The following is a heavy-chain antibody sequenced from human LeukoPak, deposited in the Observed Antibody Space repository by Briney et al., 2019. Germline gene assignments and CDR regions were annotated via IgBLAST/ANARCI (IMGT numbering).Heavy chain of an antibody. D-gene: IGHD3-9*01. CDR2: IYSGGST. V-gene: IGHV3-53*01. J-gene: IGHJ4*02. CDR3: ARDMPSYDILTGYYKGGSFTFDY. Sequence: GGSLRLSCAASGFTVSSNYMRWVRQAPGKGLEWVSVIYSGGSTYYADSVKGRFTTSRDNSKNTLYLQMNSLRAEDTAVYYCARDMPSYDILTGYYKGGSFTFDYWGQGTLVTVSS. CDR1: GFTVSSNY.